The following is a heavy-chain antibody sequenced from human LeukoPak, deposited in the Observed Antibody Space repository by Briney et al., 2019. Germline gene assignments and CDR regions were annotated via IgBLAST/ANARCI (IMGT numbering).Heavy chain of an antibody. D-gene: IGHD3-10*01. J-gene: IGHJ5*02. CDR2: INHSGST. V-gene: IGHV4-34*01. Sequence: SETLSLTCAVYGGSFSGYYWSWIRQPPGKGLEWIGEINHSGSTNYNPSLKSRVTISVDTSKNQFSLKLSSVTAADTAVYYCARGQRAMVREGNWFDPWGQGTLVTVSS. CDR1: GGSFSGYY. CDR3: ARGQRAMVREGNWFDP.